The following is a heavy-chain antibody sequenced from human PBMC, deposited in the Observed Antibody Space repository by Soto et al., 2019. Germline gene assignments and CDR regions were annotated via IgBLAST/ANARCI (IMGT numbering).Heavy chain of an antibody. CDR2: INPNSGGT. V-gene: IGHV1-2*02. J-gene: IGHJ6*02. Sequence: ASVKVSCKASGYTFTGYYMHWVRQAPGQGLEWMGWINPNSGGTNYAQKFQGRVTTTRDTSISTAYMELSRLRSDDTAVYYCARIEWLLPTAVTPDYYYGMDVWGQGTTVTVSS. CDR3: ARIEWLLPTAVTPDYYYGMDV. D-gene: IGHD3-22*01. CDR1: GYTFTGYY.